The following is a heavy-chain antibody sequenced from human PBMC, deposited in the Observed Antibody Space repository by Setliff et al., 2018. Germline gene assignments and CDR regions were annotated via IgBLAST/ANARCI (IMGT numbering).Heavy chain of an antibody. Sequence: PGGSLRLSCAASGFSFSDYSMNWVRQAPGKGLEWVSSISSSSTYIFYADSVRGRFTVSRDNAKNSLYLQMNSLRAEDTAVYYCVRDDVRGYYMDVWGKGTTVTVSS. J-gene: IGHJ6*03. D-gene: IGHD3-10*02. CDR3: VRDDVRGYYMDV. V-gene: IGHV3-21*01. CDR1: GFSFSDYS. CDR2: ISSSSTYI.